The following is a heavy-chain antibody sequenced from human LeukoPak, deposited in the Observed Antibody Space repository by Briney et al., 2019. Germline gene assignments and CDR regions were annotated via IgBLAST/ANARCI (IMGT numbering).Heavy chain of an antibody. CDR2: IKQDGSEK. J-gene: IGHJ6*03. D-gene: IGHD3-10*01. CDR1: GFTFSSYW. CDR3: AREGWGLYGSGSNPSMDYYYYYMDV. V-gene: IGHV3-7*01. Sequence: GGSLRLSCAASGFTFSSYWMSWVRQAPGKGLEWVANIKQDGSEKYYVDSVKGRFTISRDNAKNSLYLQMNSLRAEDTAAYYCAREGWGLYGSGSNPSMDYYYYYMDVWGKGTTVTVSS.